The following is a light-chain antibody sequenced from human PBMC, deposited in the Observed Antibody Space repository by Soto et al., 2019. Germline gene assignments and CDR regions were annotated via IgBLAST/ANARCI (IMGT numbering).Light chain of an antibody. J-gene: IGKJ4*01. CDR1: QSVSSN. CDR2: GAS. CDR3: QQYKKWPLT. V-gene: IGKV3-15*01. Sequence: ERIMTQSPATLSVSPGESATLSCRASQSVSSNLAWYQQKPGQAPRLLIYGASTRATGFPARFSGSGSGTEFTLTISSLQSEDFAVYYCQQYKKWPLTFGGGTKVDI.